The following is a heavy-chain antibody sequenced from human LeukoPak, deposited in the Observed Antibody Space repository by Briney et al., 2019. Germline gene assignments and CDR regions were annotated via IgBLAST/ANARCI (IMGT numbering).Heavy chain of an antibody. V-gene: IGHV3-23*01. CDR1: GFTLSSYA. CDR3: VRDHTGWSLDP. J-gene: IGHJ5*02. CDR2: ISGSGGST. D-gene: IGHD6-19*01. Sequence: PGESLRLSCAASGFTLSSYAMSWVRQAPEKGLEWVSAISGSGGSTYYADSVKGRFTISRDNSKNTLYLQMNSLRAEDTAVYYCVRDHTGWSLDPWGQGTLVTVSS.